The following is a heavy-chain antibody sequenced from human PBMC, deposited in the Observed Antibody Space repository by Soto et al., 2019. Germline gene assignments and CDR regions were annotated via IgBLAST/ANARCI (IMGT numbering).Heavy chain of an antibody. Sequence: ASETLSLTCAVSGGSISSGGYSWSWIRQPPGKGLEWIGYMYHSGSTYYNPSLKSRVTMTRDTSKSTAFMELSSLTSEDTAVYYCARGPRNWGVDYWGQGTLVTVSS. CDR2: MYHSGST. V-gene: IGHV4-30-2*02. J-gene: IGHJ4*02. D-gene: IGHD7-27*01. CDR3: ARGPRNWGVDY. CDR1: GGSISSGGYS.